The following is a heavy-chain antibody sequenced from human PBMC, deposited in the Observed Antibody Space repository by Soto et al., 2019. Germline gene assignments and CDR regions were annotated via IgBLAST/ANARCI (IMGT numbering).Heavy chain of an antibody. Sequence: QVQLVQSGAEVKKPGASVKVSCKASGYTFTSYGISWVRQAPGQGLEWMGWISAYNGNTNYAQKLQGRVTMTTDTATGTAYRELRSLRPDDTAVYYCARVAVRMAAGLVDPWGQGTLVTVSS. CDR3: ARVAVRMAAGLVDP. V-gene: IGHV1-18*01. D-gene: IGHD6-13*01. CDR2: ISAYNGNT. J-gene: IGHJ5*02. CDR1: GYTFTSYG.